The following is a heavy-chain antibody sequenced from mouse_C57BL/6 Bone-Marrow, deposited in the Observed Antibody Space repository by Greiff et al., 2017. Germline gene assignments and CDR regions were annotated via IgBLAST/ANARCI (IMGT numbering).Heavy chain of an antibody. CDR3: AIHLPTMITTGYFDY. CDR1: EYEFPSHD. J-gene: IGHJ2*01. D-gene: IGHD2-4*01. CDR2: INSDGGST. V-gene: IGHV5-2*01. Sequence: EVQGVESGGGLVQPGESLKLSCESNEYEFPSHDMSWVRKTPEKRLELVAAINSDGGSTYYPDTMERRFIISRDNTKKTLYLQMSSLRSEDTALYYCAIHLPTMITTGYFDYWGQGTTLTVSS.